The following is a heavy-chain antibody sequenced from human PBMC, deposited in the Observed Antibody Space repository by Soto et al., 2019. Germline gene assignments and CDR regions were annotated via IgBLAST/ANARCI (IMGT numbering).Heavy chain of an antibody. CDR2: ISYDGSNT. CDR1: GFTFSSYG. CDR3: ATAYYY. J-gene: IGHJ4*02. Sequence: QVQLVESGGGVVQPGRSLRLSCAASGFTFSSYGMHWVRQAPGKGLEWVAVISYDGSNTYYADSVKGRFTISRDNSKNTLYLQRNSLRAEDTAVYYCATAYYYWGQGTLVTVSS. D-gene: IGHD3-16*01. V-gene: IGHV3-30*03.